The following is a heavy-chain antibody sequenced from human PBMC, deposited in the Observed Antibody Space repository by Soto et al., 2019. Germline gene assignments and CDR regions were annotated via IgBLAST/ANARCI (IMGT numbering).Heavy chain of an antibody. CDR3: ARGRARGGSYIDY. CDR2: TRNKANSYTT. Sequence: GGSLRLSCAASGFTFSDHYMDWVRQAPGKGLEWVGRTRNKANSYTTEYAASVKGRFTISRDDSKNSLYLQMNSLKTEDTAVYYCARGRARGGSYIDYWGQGALVTVSS. D-gene: IGHD1-26*01. CDR1: GFTFSDHY. J-gene: IGHJ4*02. V-gene: IGHV3-72*01.